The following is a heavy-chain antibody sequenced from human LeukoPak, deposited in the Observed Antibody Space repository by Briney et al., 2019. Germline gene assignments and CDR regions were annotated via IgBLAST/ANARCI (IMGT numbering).Heavy chain of an antibody. CDR1: GFTFSTYW. Sequence: GGSLRLSCAAPGFTFSTYWMHWVRQAQGKGLVWVSLINSGGDDTRYADSVKGRFTISRDNAKNTLYLQMNSLRAEDTAVYYCARRIGYSSGHSAVYYFDYWGQGTLVTVSS. CDR3: ARRIGYSSGHSAVYYFDY. V-gene: IGHV3-74*01. CDR2: INSGGDDT. J-gene: IGHJ4*02. D-gene: IGHD6-19*01.